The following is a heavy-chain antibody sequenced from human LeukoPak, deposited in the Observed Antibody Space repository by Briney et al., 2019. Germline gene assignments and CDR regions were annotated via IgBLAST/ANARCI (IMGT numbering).Heavy chain of an antibody. Sequence: PVGSLRLSCAASGFTVSSNYTSWVRQAPGKGLEWFSVIYSGGSTYYADSVKGRFTISRDNSKNTLYLQMNSLRAEDTAVYYCARDPSYIVGASPFDYWGQGTLVTVSS. V-gene: IGHV3-53*05. CDR1: GFTVSSNY. CDR3: ARDPSYIVGASPFDY. CDR2: IYSGGST. J-gene: IGHJ4*02. D-gene: IGHD1-26*01.